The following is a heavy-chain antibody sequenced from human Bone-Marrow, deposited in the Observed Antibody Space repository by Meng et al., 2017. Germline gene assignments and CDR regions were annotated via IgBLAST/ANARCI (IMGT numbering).Heavy chain of an antibody. CDR3: ARAILGVDPETYYYDY. J-gene: IGHJ4*02. V-gene: IGHV3-13*01. CDR2: IGTAGDT. D-gene: IGHD3-3*01. CDR1: GFTFSRYD. Sequence: EGQLVESGVGLVKPGGSLRLSCAASGFTFSRYDMHWVRQAPGKGLEWGSGIGTAGDTDYPGSVKGRFTISRENAKNSLYLQMESLRVGDTAMYYCARAILGVDPETYYYDYWGQGTLVTVSS.